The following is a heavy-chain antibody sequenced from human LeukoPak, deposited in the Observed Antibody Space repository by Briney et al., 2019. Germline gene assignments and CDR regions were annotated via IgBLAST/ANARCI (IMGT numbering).Heavy chain of an antibody. CDR2: ISSSSSTI. D-gene: IGHD3-16*02. Sequence: GGSLRLSCAASGFSFSSYGMHWVRQAPGKGLEWVSYISSSSSTIYYADSVKGRFTISRDNAKNSLYLQMNSLRAEDTAVYYCARDSYDYVWGSYRYTENFDYWGQGTLVTVSS. CDR3: ARDSYDYVWGSYRYTENFDY. J-gene: IGHJ4*02. CDR1: GFSFSSYG. V-gene: IGHV3-48*01.